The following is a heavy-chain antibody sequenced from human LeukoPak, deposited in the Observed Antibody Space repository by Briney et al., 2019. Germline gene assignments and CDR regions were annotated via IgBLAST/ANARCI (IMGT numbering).Heavy chain of an antibody. V-gene: IGHV4-34*01. CDR2: INHSGST. CDR1: GGSFGGYY. J-gene: IGHJ4*02. Sequence: PSETLSLTCTAYGGSFGGYYWNWIHQPPGKGLEWIGEINHSGSTNYNPSLKSRVTISVDTSKNQFSLKLSSVTAADTAVYYCARVPSWGALDYWGQGTLVTVSS. D-gene: IGHD3-16*01. CDR3: ARVPSWGALDY.